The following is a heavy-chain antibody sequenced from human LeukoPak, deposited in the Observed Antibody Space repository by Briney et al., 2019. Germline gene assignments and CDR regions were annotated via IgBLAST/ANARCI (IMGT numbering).Heavy chain of an antibody. CDR2: IRSSSSTI. CDR3: ARYGGYTLPLAY. Sequence: GGSLRLSCSASGFTCSSYNMIWVRQAPGKGLEWVSYIRSSSSTIYYADSVKGRFTISRDNAKNSLYLQMNSLRDEDTAVYFCARYGGYTLPLAYWGQGTLVTVSS. D-gene: IGHD4-17*01. V-gene: IGHV3-48*02. J-gene: IGHJ4*02. CDR1: GFTCSSYN.